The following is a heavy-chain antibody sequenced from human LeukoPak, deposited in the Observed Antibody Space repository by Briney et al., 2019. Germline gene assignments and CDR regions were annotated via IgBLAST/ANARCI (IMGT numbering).Heavy chain of an antibody. CDR3: ARALHSGYEYDWFDP. Sequence: SETLSLTCTVSGGSISSYYWSWIRQHPGKGLEWIGYIYYSGSTYYNPSLKSRVTISVDTSKNQFSLKLSSVTAADTAVYFCARALHSGYEYDWFDPWGQGILVTVSS. CDR2: IYYSGST. CDR1: GGSISSYY. D-gene: IGHD5-12*01. J-gene: IGHJ5*02. V-gene: IGHV4-59*06.